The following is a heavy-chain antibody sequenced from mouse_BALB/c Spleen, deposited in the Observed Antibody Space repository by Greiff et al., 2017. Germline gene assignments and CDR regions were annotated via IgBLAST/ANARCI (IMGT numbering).Heavy chain of an antibody. V-gene: IGHV14-3*02. J-gene: IGHJ1*01. D-gene: IGHD1-1*01. CDR2: IDPANGNT. CDR1: GFNIKDTY. Sequence: EVQLQQSGAELVKPGASVKLSCTASGFNIKDTYMHWVKQRPEQGLEWIGRIDPANGNTKYDPKFQGKATLTADTSSNTAYLQLSSLTSEDTAVYYCARSNYYGSSSYWYFDVWGAGTTVTVSS. CDR3: ARSNYYGSSSYWYFDV.